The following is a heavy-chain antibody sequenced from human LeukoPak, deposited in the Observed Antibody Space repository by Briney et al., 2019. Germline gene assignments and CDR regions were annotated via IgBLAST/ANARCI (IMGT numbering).Heavy chain of an antibody. D-gene: IGHD1-26*01. Sequence: SETLSLTCTVSGGSISSGSYYWSWIRQPAGKGLEWIGRIYTSGSTNYNPSLKSRVTISVDTSKNQFSLKLSSVTAADTDVYYCARARFEWELVQPGIDYWGQGTLVTVSS. V-gene: IGHV4-61*02. CDR3: ARARFEWELVQPGIDY. CDR2: IYTSGST. J-gene: IGHJ4*02. CDR1: GGSISSGSYY.